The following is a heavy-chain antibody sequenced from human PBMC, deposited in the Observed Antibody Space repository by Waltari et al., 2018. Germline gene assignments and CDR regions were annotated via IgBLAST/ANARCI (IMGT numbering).Heavy chain of an antibody. V-gene: IGHV4-39*01. CDR1: GGSISSSSYY. CDR2: IYYSGST. J-gene: IGHJ4*02. Sequence: QLQLQESGPGLVKPSETLSLTCTVSGGSISSSSYYWGWIRQPPGKGLEWIGSIYYSGSTYYIPALKSRVTISVDTSKNQFSLKLSSVTTADTAVYYCASPTEYSSSSPYYFDYWGQGTLVTVSS. D-gene: IGHD6-6*01. CDR3: ASPTEYSSSSPYYFDY.